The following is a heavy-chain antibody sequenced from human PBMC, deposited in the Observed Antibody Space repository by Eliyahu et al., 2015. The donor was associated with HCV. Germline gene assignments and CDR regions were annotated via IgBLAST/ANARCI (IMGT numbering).Heavy chain of an antibody. J-gene: IGHJ3*02. CDR3: ARDGRKLTGSSFDI. D-gene: IGHD3-9*01. CDR1: GGSISSGGYY. Sequence: QVQLQESGPGLVKPSQTLSLTCXVSGGSISSGGYYWSWIRQHPGKGLEWIGYIYYRWGTHYNPSLKSRVTISVDTSKNQFSLKLSSVTAADTAVYYCARDGRKLTGSSFDIWGQGTMVTVSS. V-gene: IGHV4-31*03. CDR2: IYYRWGT.